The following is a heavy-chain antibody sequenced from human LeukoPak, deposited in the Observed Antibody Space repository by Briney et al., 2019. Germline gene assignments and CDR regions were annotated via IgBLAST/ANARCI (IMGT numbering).Heavy chain of an antibody. CDR3: ARDWVF. D-gene: IGHD2-8*01. V-gene: IGHV3-74*01. Sequence: GGSLRLSCAASGFVFSDYYMHWVRQAPGKGLVWVSHINGDGSNVNYADSVKGRFTISRDNAKKSLYLQMDSLRAQDTAVYYCARDWVFWGQGTLVIVSS. CDR2: INGDGSNV. J-gene: IGHJ1*01. CDR1: GFVFSDYY.